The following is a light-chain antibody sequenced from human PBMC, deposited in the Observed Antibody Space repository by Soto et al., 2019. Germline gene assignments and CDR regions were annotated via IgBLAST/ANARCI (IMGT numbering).Light chain of an antibody. V-gene: IGKV4-1*01. CDR2: WAS. Sequence: DIVMTQSPDSLAVSLGERATINCKSSQSVLYSSNNKNYLAWYQQKPGQSPKLLIYWASTRESGVPDRFSGSGSGPDFTLTISSLQAEDVAVYYCQQYYSTPLTFGGGTTVEIK. J-gene: IGKJ4*01. CDR1: QSVLYSSNNKNY. CDR3: QQYYSTPLT.